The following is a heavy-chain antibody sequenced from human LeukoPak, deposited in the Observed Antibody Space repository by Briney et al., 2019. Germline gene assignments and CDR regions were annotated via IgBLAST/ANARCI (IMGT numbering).Heavy chain of an antibody. CDR3: ATGPDWDYYFDY. V-gene: IGHV1-69*13. Sequence: SVKVSCKASGYTFTGYYMHWVRQAPGQGLEWMRGIIPTFGTANYAQKFQGRVTITADESTSTAYMELSSLRSEDTAVYYCATGPDWDYYFDYWGQGTLVTVSS. CDR2: IIPTFGTA. J-gene: IGHJ4*02. CDR1: GYTFTGYY. D-gene: IGHD1-7*01.